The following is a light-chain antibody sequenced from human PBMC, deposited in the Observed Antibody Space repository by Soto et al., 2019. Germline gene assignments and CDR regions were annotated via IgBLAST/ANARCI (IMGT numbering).Light chain of an antibody. CDR3: QQYENFPIT. CDR2: DAS. J-gene: IGKJ5*01. CDR1: HDIRKY. V-gene: IGKV1-33*01. Sequence: DIQKTQSPSSLSASVADRVTITCQASHDIRKYLNWYQQKPGKAPRLLIYDASNMEKGVPSRFTGSGSGTDFILTISSLQPEDIATYYCQQYENFPITFGQGTRLEI.